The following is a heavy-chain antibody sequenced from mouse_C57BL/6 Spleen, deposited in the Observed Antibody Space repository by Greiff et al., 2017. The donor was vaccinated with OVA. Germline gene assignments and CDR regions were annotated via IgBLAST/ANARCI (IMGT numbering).Heavy chain of an antibody. Sequence: EVKVVESGGGLVKPGGSLKLSCAASGFTFSDYGMHWVRQAPEKGLEWVAYISSGSSTIYYADTVKGRFTISRDNAKNTLFLKMTSLRSEDTAMYYCAGYAMDYWGQGTSVTVSS. CDR1: GFTFSDYG. V-gene: IGHV5-17*01. CDR2: ISSGSSTI. CDR3: AGYAMDY. J-gene: IGHJ4*01.